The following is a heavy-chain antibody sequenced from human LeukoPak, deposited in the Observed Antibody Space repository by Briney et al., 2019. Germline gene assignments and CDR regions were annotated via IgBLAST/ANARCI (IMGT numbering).Heavy chain of an antibody. CDR2: IYHSGST. CDR3: ARPGYCSGGSCYLHWYFDL. D-gene: IGHD2-15*01. V-gene: IGHV4-38-2*01. J-gene: IGHJ2*01. CDR1: GYSISSGYY. Sequence: SETLSLTCAVSGYSISSGYYWGWIRQPPGKGLEWIGSIYHSGSTYHNPSLKSRVTISVDTSKNQFPLKLSSATAADTAVYYCARPGYCSGGSCYLHWYFDLWGRGTLVTVSS.